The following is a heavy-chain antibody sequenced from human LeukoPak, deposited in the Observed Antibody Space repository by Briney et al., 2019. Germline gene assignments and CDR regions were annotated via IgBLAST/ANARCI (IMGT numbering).Heavy chain of an antibody. D-gene: IGHD3-16*01. Sequence: KPSETLSLTCTASGAFINNSYYFWGWIRQPPGKGLEWIGTIYYSGSTYHNPSLKSRVTISVDTSKNQFFLRLNFVTAADTAVYYCARGDYDPTNNWFDPWGQGTLVTVSS. V-gene: IGHV4-39*07. CDR2: IYYSGST. J-gene: IGHJ5*02. CDR1: GAFINNSYYF. CDR3: ARGDYDPTNNWFDP.